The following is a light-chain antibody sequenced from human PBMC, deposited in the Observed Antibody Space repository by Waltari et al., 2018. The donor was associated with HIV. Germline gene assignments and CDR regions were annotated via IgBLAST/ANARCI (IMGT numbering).Light chain of an antibody. CDR3: QSYDSSLSGSVV. J-gene: IGLJ2*01. Sequence: QSVLTQPPSVSGAPGQRVTISCTGSSSNIGAGSDVHWYRQLPGTAPKLLIYGANNRPSVVPDRCSGSKSGTSASLAITGLQAEDEANYDCQSYDSSLSGSVVFGGGTKLTVL. CDR2: GAN. CDR1: SSNIGAGSD. V-gene: IGLV1-40*01.